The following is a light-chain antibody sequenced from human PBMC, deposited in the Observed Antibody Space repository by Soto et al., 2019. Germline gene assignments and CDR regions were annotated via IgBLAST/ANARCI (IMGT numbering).Light chain of an antibody. CDR1: SSNIGPNY. CDR3: GTWDSSLSAVV. Sequence: QSVLTQPPSVSAAPGQTVTISCSGSSSNIGPNYVSWYQQLPGTAPKLLIYDNNKRPSGIPDRFSGSKSGTSATLGITGLQTGDEADYCCGTWDSSLSAVVFGGGTKVTVL. V-gene: IGLV1-51*01. CDR2: DNN. J-gene: IGLJ2*01.